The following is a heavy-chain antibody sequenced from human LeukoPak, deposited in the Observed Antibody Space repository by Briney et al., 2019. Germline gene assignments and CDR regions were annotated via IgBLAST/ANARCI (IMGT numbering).Heavy chain of an antibody. J-gene: IGHJ5*02. CDR1: GYTFTGYY. CDR3: AKVGRLLRFLEWPNWFDP. V-gene: IGHV1-2*06. D-gene: IGHD3-3*01. CDR2: INPNSGGT. Sequence: ASVKVSCKASGYTFTGYYMHWVRQAPGQGLEWMGRINPNSGGTNYAQKFQGRVTMTRDTSISTAYMELSRLRSDDTAVYYCAKVGRLLRFLEWPNWFDPWGQGTLVTVSS.